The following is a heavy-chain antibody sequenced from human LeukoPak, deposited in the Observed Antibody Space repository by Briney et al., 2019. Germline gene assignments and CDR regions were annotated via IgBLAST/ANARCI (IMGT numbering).Heavy chain of an antibody. CDR1: GFSFSSYE. Sequence: GGSLRLSCGASGFSFSSYEMNWVRQAPGKGLEWVSYIGTSGSTIAYADSVKGRFTISRDNAKNSLYLQMTSLRAEDTAIYYCARELWFGEFDAFDTWGQGTMVTVSS. CDR3: ARELWFGEFDAFDT. D-gene: IGHD3-10*01. V-gene: IGHV3-48*03. CDR2: IGTSGSTI. J-gene: IGHJ3*02.